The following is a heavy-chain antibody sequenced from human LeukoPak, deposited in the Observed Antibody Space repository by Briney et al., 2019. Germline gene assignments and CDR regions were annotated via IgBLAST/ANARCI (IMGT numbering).Heavy chain of an antibody. J-gene: IGHJ4*02. V-gene: IGHV4-59*01. CDR2: IYYSGST. CDR3: ARDRWLGY. CDR1: GDSLSSYY. D-gene: IGHD5-18*01. Sequence: SETLSLTCTVSGDSLSSYYWTWIRQPPGKGLEWIGYIYYSGSTNYNPSLKSRVTISVDTSKNQFSLKVSSVTAADTAVYYCARDRWLGYWGQGTLVTVSS.